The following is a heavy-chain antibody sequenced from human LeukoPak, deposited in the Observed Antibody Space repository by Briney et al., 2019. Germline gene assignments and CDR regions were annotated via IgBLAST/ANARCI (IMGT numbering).Heavy chain of an antibody. J-gene: IGHJ4*02. V-gene: IGHV1-24*01. Sequence: GASVKVSCKVSGYTLTELSMHWVRQAPGKGLEWMGGFDPEDGETIYAQKFQGRVTMTEDTSTDTAYMELSSLRSEDTAVYYCATPSWDTTVTTLDYWGQGTLVTVSS. CDR1: GYTLTELS. CDR3: ATPSWDTTVTTLDY. CDR2: FDPEDGET. D-gene: IGHD4-17*01.